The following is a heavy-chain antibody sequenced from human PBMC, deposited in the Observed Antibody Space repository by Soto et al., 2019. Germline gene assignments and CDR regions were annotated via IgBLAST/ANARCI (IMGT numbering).Heavy chain of an antibody. CDR3: ARDARSGPYCSGGSCFTYYYYGMDV. J-gene: IGHJ6*01. CDR2: ISYDGSNK. Sequence: QVQLVESGGGVVQPGRSLRLSCAASGFTFSSYAMHWVRQAPGKGLEWVAVISYDGSNKYYADSVKGRFTISRDNSKNTLYLQMNSLRAEDTAVYYCARDARSGPYCSGGSCFTYYYYGMDVW. CDR1: GFTFSSYA. V-gene: IGHV3-30-3*01. D-gene: IGHD2-15*01.